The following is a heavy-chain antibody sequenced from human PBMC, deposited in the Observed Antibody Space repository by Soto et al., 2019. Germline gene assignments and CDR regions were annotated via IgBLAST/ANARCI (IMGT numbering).Heavy chain of an antibody. CDR2: IYTGGNT. CDR1: GFTVTSYY. Sequence: GGSLRLSCAASGFTVTSYYMSWVRQAPGKGLEWVSLIYTGGNTNYADSVKGRFTISRDNSKNTLYLQMNSLRAEDTVVYYCARDYYYGSGNYYRADYYHYGMDVWGQGTTVTVSS. V-gene: IGHV3-53*01. D-gene: IGHD3-10*01. CDR3: ARDYYYGSGNYYRADYYHYGMDV. J-gene: IGHJ6*02.